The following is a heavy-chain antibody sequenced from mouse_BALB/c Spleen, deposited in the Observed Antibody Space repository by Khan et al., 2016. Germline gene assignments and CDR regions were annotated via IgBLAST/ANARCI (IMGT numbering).Heavy chain of an antibody. CDR1: GFTFNTYA. J-gene: IGHJ4*01. CDR2: IRSKSNNYAT. CDR3: VREGYAMDC. V-gene: IGHV10-3*03. Sequence: EVQLVESGGGLVQPKGSLKLSCAASGFTFNTYAMHWVCQAPGKGLEWVARIRSKSNNYATYYADSVKDRFTISRDDSQSMLYLQMNNLTTEDTAMYYCVREGYAMDCWGEGTSVTVSS.